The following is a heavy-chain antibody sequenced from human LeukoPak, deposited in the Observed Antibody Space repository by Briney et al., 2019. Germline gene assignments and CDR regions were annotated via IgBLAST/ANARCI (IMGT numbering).Heavy chain of an antibody. CDR3: VRAYDY. J-gene: IGHJ4*02. V-gene: IGHV4-34*01. CDR2: ICSSGST. CDR1: GGSFSGSN. Sequence: SETLSLTCAVYGGSFSGSNWSWIRRPPGKGLEWIGEICSSGSTIYNPSLKSRVTISVDTSKNQLSLNLISVTAADTAVYYCVRAYDYWGQGTLVTVSS.